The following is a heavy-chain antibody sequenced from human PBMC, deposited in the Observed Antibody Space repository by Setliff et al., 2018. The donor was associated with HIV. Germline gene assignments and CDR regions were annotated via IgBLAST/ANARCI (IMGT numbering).Heavy chain of an antibody. V-gene: IGHV4-4*09. CDR3: AGGLHYGLGKFGY. Sequence: SETLSLTCTVSGGSISTYYWSWIRQPPGKGLEWIGYIYTSGSTNYNPSLKSRVTISVDTSKTQFSLKLSSVTAADTAVYYCAGGLHYGLGKFGYWGQGTLVTVSS. CDR2: IYTSGST. D-gene: IGHD3-10*01. CDR1: GGSISTYY. J-gene: IGHJ4*02.